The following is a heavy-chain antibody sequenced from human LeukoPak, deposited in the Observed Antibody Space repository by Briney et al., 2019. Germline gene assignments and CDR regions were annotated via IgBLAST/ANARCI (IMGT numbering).Heavy chain of an antibody. Sequence: GGSLRLSCVGSGFSFGRFAMSWVRQAPGKGLEWVSSVSGGGTSTWYADSVKGRFSISRDDSKNMQFLQMNSLRPEDTALYFCAKRITVSAGFSFDSWGQGILVTVSS. D-gene: IGHD6-19*01. CDR3: AKRITVSAGFSFDS. V-gene: IGHV3-23*01. J-gene: IGHJ4*02. CDR2: VSGGGTST. CDR1: GFSFGRFA.